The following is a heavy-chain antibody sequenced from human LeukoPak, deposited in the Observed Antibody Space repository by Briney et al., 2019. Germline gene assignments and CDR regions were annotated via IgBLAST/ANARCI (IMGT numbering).Heavy chain of an antibody. Sequence: GGSLRLSCAASGFTFSSYGMSWVRQAPGKGLEWVSAISGSGDSTYYADSVKGRFTISRDNAKNSLYLQMNSLRAEDTAVYYCAKDGGTYRRVPYYIDYWGQGTLLTVSS. CDR2: ISGSGDST. D-gene: IGHD1-26*01. J-gene: IGHJ4*02. V-gene: IGHV3-23*01. CDR1: GFTFSSYG. CDR3: AKDGGTYRRVPYYIDY.